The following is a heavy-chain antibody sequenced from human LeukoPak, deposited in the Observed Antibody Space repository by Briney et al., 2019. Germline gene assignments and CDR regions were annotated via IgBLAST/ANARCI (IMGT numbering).Heavy chain of an antibody. Sequence: GASVKVSCKASGYTFTGYYMHWVRQAPGQGLEWMGWINPNSGGTNYAQKFQGRVTMTRDTSISTAHMELSRLRSDDTAVYYCASATVAGTDENDYWGQGTLVTVSS. D-gene: IGHD6-19*01. J-gene: IGHJ4*02. CDR2: INPNSGGT. CDR3: ASATVAGTDENDY. V-gene: IGHV1-2*02. CDR1: GYTFTGYY.